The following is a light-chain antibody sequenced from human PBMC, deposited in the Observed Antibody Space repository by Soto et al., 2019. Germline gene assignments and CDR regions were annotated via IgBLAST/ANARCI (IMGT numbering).Light chain of an antibody. J-gene: IGLJ1*01. CDR1: SSNIGGNS. CDR3: GSWDSSLSAYV. V-gene: IGLV1-51*01. CDR2: DDN. Sequence: SLAVSLGEKVTISCSGSSSNIGGNSVSWYQQLPGTAPKLLIYDDNKRPSGIPDRFSGSKSGTSATLGITGFQTGDEADYYCGSWDSSLSAYVFGTGTKVTV.